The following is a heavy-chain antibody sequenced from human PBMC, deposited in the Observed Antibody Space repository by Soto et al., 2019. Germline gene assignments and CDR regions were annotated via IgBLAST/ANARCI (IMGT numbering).Heavy chain of an antibody. CDR2: IYYSGST. V-gene: IGHV4-31*03. CDR3: AIRNGSGSYDVDY. CDR1: GGSISSGGYY. Sequence: QVQLQESGPGLVKPSQTLSLTCTVSGGSISSGGYYWSWIRQHPGKGLEWIGYIYYSGSTYYNPSLKRRGTISVDTSKNQFSLKLSSVTAADPAVYYCAIRNGSGSYDVDYWGQGTLVTVSS. D-gene: IGHD3-10*01. J-gene: IGHJ4*02.